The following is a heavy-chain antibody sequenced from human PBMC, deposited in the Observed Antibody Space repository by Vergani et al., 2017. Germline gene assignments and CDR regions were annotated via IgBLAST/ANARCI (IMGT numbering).Heavy chain of an antibody. CDR1: GGSISSGSYY. CDR2: FYTGGGT. Sequence: QVQLQESGPGLVRPSQTLSLTCTVSGGSISSGSYYWSWFRQPAGKGLEWIGRFYTGGGTSYNTSLKSRVTISVDTSKNQFSLQLSSVTAADTAVYYCARGPLYSTTWPFLLLDMDVWGQGTTVTVSS. D-gene: IGHD6-13*01. CDR3: ARGPLYSTTWPFLLLDMDV. V-gene: IGHV4-61*02. J-gene: IGHJ6*02.